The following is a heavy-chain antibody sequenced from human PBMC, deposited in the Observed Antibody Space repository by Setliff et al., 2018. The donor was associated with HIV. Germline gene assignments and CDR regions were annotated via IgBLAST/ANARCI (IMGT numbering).Heavy chain of an antibody. CDR3: ARDGNYNFWSGYHIYLDS. CDR1: GYTFTSYY. D-gene: IGHD3-3*01. CDR2: INPSGNST. Sequence: ASVKVSCKASGYTFTSYYMHWVRQAPGQGLEWMGVINPSGNSTVYAQTFQGRVIMTRDTSTSTVYMELSSLRVEDTAVYYCARDGNYNFWSGYHIYLDSWGRGNLVTAPQ. J-gene: IGHJ4*02. V-gene: IGHV1-46*01.